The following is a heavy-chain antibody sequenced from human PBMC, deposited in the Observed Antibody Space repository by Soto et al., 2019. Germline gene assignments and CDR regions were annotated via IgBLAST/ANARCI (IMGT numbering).Heavy chain of an antibody. CDR1: GLILSDHY. CDR2: TRNKANSYST. CDR3: ARVTDRTYFDY. Sequence: EVQLVESGGGLVQPGGSLRLSCAASGLILSDHYMDWVRQAPGTGLEWVGRTRNKANSYSTDYAASVKGRFTISRDESKRSLYLQMNSLKAEDTAVYYCARVTDRTYFDYWGQGTLVTVSS. J-gene: IGHJ4*02. V-gene: IGHV3-72*01.